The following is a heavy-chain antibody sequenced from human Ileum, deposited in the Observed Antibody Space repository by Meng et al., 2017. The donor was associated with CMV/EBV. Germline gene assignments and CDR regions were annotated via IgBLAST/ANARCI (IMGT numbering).Heavy chain of an antibody. CDR3: AKERLPTAISYYYYGMDV. D-gene: IGHD2-21*02. CDR1: GFSFSSYG. CDR2: IWYDGSNE. Sequence: LSLTCAASGFSFSSYGMHWVRQAPGKGLEWVAVIWYDGSNEYYEDSVKGRFTISRDNSKSTLYLQMNSLRAGDTAVYYCAKERLPTAISYYYYGMDVWGQGTTVTVSS. J-gene: IGHJ6*02. V-gene: IGHV3-33*06.